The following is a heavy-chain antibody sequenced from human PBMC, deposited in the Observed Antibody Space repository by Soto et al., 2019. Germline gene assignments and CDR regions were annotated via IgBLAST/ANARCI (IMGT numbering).Heavy chain of an antibody. CDR1: GFTFSSYG. J-gene: IGHJ3*02. Sequence: QVQLVESGGGVVQPGRSLRLSCAASGFTFSSYGMHWVRQAPGKGLEWVAVISYDGSNKYYADSVKGRFTISRDNSKNTLYLQMNSLRAEDTAVYYCAKSGSGWQAYDAFDIWGQGTMVTVSS. CDR2: ISYDGSNK. CDR3: AKSGSGWQAYDAFDI. D-gene: IGHD6-19*01. V-gene: IGHV3-30*18.